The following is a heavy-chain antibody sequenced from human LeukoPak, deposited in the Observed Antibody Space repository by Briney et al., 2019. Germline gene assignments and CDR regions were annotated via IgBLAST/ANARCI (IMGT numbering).Heavy chain of an antibody. D-gene: IGHD3-3*01. CDR3: ARGAETVRFLEWLLLGAFDI. V-gene: IGHV1-2*02. J-gene: IGHJ3*02. CDR1: GGTFSSYA. CDR2: TNPNSGGT. Sequence: ASVKVSCKASGGTFSSYAISWVRQAPGQGLEWMGWTNPNSGGTNYAQKFQGRVTMTRDTSISTAYMELSRLRSDDTAVYYCARGAETVRFLEWLLLGAFDIWGQGTMVTVSS.